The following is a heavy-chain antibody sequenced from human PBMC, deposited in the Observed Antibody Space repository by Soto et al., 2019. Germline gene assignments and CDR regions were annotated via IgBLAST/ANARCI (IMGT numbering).Heavy chain of an antibody. V-gene: IGHV4-39*01. Sequence: QLQLQESGPGLVKPSETLSLTCTVSGGSISSSSYYWGWIRQPPGKGLEWIGSIYYSGSTYYNPSLKSRVTISVDTSKNQFSLKLSSVTAADTAVYYCAITWGVVSWFDPWGQGTLVTVSS. CDR1: GGSISSSSYY. D-gene: IGHD3-3*01. CDR2: IYYSGST. CDR3: AITWGVVSWFDP. J-gene: IGHJ5*02.